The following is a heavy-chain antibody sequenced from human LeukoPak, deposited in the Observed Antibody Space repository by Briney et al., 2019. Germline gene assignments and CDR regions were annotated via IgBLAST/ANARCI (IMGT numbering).Heavy chain of an antibody. CDR2: IDWDDDK. CDR3: ARGGYSYGYLNWFDP. D-gene: IGHD5-18*01. Sequence: RRSGPTLVNPTQTLTLTCTFSGLSLSTSGMCVSWIRQPPGKALEWLARIDWDDDKYYSTSLKTRLTISKDTSKNQVVLTMTNMDPVDTATYYCARGGYSYGYLNWFDPWGQGTLVTVSS. V-gene: IGHV2-70*11. J-gene: IGHJ5*02. CDR1: GLSLSTSGMC.